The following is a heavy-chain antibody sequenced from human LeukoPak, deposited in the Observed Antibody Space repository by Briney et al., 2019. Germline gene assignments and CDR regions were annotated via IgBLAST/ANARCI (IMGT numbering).Heavy chain of an antibody. D-gene: IGHD4-23*01. CDR3: ARDPSSTVVMRYYFDY. CDR1: GGTFSSYA. Sequence: SVKVSCKASGGTFSSYAISWVRQAPGQGLEWRGRIIPIFGIANYAQKFQGRVTITADKSTSTAYMELSSLRSEDTAVYYCARDPSSTVVMRYYFDYWGQGTLVTVSS. CDR2: IIPIFGIA. V-gene: IGHV1-69*04. J-gene: IGHJ4*02.